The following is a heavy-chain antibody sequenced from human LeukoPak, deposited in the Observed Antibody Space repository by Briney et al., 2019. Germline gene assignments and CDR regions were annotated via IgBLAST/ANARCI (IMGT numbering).Heavy chain of an antibody. CDR2: IIPIFGTA. Sequence: SVKVSCKASGGTFSSYAISWVRQAPGQGLEWMGGIIPIFGTANYTQKFQGRVTITADESTSTAYMELSSLRSEDTAVYYCARDSTYYYDSSGSCDYWGQGTLVTVSS. CDR1: GGTFSSYA. CDR3: ARDSTYYYDSSGSCDY. D-gene: IGHD3-22*01. J-gene: IGHJ4*02. V-gene: IGHV1-69*13.